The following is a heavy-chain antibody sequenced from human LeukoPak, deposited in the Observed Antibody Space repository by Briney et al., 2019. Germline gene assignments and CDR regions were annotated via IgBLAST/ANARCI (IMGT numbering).Heavy chain of an antibody. J-gene: IGHJ4*02. D-gene: IGHD6-19*01. CDR3: ARYYPGIAVAGPFDY. CDR2: ISGSGGST. Sequence: GGSLRLSCAASGFTFSSYEMNWVRQAPGKGLEWVSAISGSGGSTYYADSVKGRFTISRDNAKNSLYLQMNSLRAEDTAVYYCARYYPGIAVAGPFDYWGQGTLVTVSS. V-gene: IGHV3-48*03. CDR1: GFTFSSYE.